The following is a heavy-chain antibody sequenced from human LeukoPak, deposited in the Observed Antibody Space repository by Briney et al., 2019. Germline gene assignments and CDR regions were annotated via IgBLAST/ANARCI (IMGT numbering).Heavy chain of an antibody. CDR3: ARDGVLLWFGELLRRRGYYFDY. CDR2: IKQDGSEK. D-gene: IGHD3-10*01. CDR1: GFTFSSYW. V-gene: IGHV3-7*01. J-gene: IGHJ4*02. Sequence: GGSLRLSCAASGFTFSSYWMSWVRQAPGKGLEWVANIKQDGSEKYYVDSVKGRFTISRDNAKNSLYLQMNSLRAEDTAVYYCARDGVLLWFGELLRRRGYYFDYWGQGTLVTVSS.